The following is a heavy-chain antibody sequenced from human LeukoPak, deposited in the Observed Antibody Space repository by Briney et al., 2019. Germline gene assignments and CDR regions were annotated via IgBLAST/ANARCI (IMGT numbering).Heavy chain of an antibody. CDR1: GYTFTGYY. V-gene: IGHV1-2*02. D-gene: IGHD6-19*01. J-gene: IGHJ5*02. Sequence: ASVKVSCKASGYTFTGYYMNWVRQAPGQGLEWIGWINPNSGGTNYAQKFQGRVTMTRDTSISTAYMELSRLRSEDTAVYYCAKGLVAGNCFDPWGQGTLVTVSS. CDR3: AKGLVAGNCFDP. CDR2: INPNSGGT.